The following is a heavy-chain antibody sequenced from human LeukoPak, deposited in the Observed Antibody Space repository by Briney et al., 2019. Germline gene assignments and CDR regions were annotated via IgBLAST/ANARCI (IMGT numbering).Heavy chain of an antibody. CDR2: IYYSGST. CDR3: ATYLTKIAVAGTGG. V-gene: IGHV4-39*01. Sequence: PSETLSLTCTVSGGSISSSSYYWGWIRQPPGKGLEWIGSIYYSGSTYYNPSLKSRVTISVDTSKNQFSLKLSSVTAADTAVYYCATYLTKIAVAGTGGWGQGTLVTVSS. D-gene: IGHD6-19*01. J-gene: IGHJ1*01. CDR1: GGSISSSSYY.